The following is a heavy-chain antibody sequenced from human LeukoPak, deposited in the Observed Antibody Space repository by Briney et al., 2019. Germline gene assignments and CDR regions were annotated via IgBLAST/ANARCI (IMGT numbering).Heavy chain of an antibody. J-gene: IGHJ4*02. Sequence: PSETLSLTCIVSGGSINNNNYYRDWIRQPPGKGLEWIGSINYSGSTYYNPSLKSRVNISLDTSKNQFSLKLSSGTAADTAVYYCARDVVRDYFDYWGQGTPVTVSS. CDR2: INYSGST. D-gene: IGHD2-21*01. V-gene: IGHV4-39*07. CDR1: GGSINNNNYY. CDR3: ARDVVRDYFDY.